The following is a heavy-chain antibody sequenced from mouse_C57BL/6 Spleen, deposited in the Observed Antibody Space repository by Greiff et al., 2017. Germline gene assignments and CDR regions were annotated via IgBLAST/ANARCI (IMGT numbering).Heavy chain of an antibody. J-gene: IGHJ2*01. CDR1: GYTFTSYW. Sequence: VQLQQPGAELVKPGASVMLSCKASGYTFTSYWMQWVKQRPGQGLEWIGEIDPSDSYTNYNQKFKGKATLTVDTSSSTAYMQLSSLTSEDSAVYYCARGNTTVVAHFDYWGQGTTLTVSS. D-gene: IGHD1-1*01. CDR2: IDPSDSYT. CDR3: ARGNTTVVAHFDY. V-gene: IGHV1-50*01.